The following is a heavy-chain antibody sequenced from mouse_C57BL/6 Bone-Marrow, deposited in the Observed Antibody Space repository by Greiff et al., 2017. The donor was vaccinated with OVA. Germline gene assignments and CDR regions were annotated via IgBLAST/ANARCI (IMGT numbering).Heavy chain of an antibody. CDR2: IDPETGGT. CDR3: TKSYSNFGDFDN. CDR1: GYTFTDYE. Sequence: QVQLQQSGAELVRPGASVTLSCKASGYTFTDYEMHWVKQTPVHGLEWIGAIDPETGGTAYNQKFKGKAILTADKSSSTAYMELRSLTSEDSAVYYCTKSYSNFGDFDNGGQGTTLTVSA. V-gene: IGHV1-15*01. J-gene: IGHJ2*01. D-gene: IGHD2-5*01.